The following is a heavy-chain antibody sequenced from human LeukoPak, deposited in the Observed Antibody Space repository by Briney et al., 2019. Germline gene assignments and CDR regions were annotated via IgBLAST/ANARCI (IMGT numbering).Heavy chain of an antibody. Sequence: GGSLRLSCAASGFTFSSYEMNWVRQAPGRGLEWVSSISSSGSTIYYAGSVKGRFTISRDNAKNSLYLQMNSLRAEDTAVYYCARDHVLGGNIDYGGQGTLVTVSS. CDR2: ISSSGSTI. CDR3: ARDHVLGGNIDY. D-gene: IGHD1-26*01. CDR1: GFTFSSYE. J-gene: IGHJ4*02. V-gene: IGHV3-48*03.